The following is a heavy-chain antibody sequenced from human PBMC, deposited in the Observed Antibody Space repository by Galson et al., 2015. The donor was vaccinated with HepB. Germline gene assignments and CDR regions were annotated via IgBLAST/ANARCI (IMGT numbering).Heavy chain of an antibody. CDR2: INPNSGGT. D-gene: IGHD2-15*01. CDR1: GYTFNNYY. CDR3: ATIGYCSGNSCSSTYYYYHYMDV. Sequence: SVKVSCKASGYTFNNYYMHWVRQAPGQGLEWMGRINPNSGGTNYAQKFQGRVTMTRDTSLYTAYMELTSLRSDDTAVYYCATIGYCSGNSCSSTYYYYHYMDVWGKGTTVTVSS. V-gene: IGHV1-2*06. J-gene: IGHJ6*03.